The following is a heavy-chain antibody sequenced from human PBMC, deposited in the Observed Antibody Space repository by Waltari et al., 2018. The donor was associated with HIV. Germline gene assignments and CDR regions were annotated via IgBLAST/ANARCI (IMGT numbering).Heavy chain of an antibody. D-gene: IGHD3-3*01. CDR1: GGSFSGYY. V-gene: IGHV4-34*01. CDR3: ARSPFVTIFGVVPRPAGWFDP. Sequence: QVQLQQWGAGLLKPSETLSLTCAVYGGSFSGYYWSWIRQPPGKGLAWIGEINHSGSTNYNPSLKSRVTISVDTSKNQFSLKLSSVTAADTAVYYCARSPFVTIFGVVPRPAGWFDPWGQGTLVTVSS. J-gene: IGHJ5*02. CDR2: INHSGST.